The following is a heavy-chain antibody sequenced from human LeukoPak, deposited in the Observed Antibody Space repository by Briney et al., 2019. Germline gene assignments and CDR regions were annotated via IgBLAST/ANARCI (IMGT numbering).Heavy chain of an antibody. CDR2: IGTASDT. Sequence: GGSLRLSCAASGFTFSSYDMHWVRQATGKGLEWVSAIGTASDTYYPGSVKGRFTISRENAKNSLYLQMNSLRAGDTAVYYCARGVAAAPNWFDPWGQGTLVTVSS. CDR1: GFTFSSYD. CDR3: ARGVAAAPNWFDP. D-gene: IGHD6-13*01. V-gene: IGHV3-13*01. J-gene: IGHJ5*02.